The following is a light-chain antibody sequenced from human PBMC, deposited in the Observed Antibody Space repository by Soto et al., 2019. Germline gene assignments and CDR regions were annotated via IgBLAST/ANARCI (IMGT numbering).Light chain of an antibody. Sequence: QPVLTQPASVSGSPGQSITISCTGTSRDVGSYNYVSWYQQHPGKAPKLMIYEVTNRPSGVSNRFSGSKSGNTASLTISGLQAEDEGDYYCSSYTSGSTLFVFGGGTKLTVL. CDR3: SSYTSGSTLFV. CDR1: SRDVGSYNY. V-gene: IGLV2-14*01. J-gene: IGLJ3*02. CDR2: EVT.